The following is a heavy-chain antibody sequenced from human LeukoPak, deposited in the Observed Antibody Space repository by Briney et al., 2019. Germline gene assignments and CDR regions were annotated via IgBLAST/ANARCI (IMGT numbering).Heavy chain of an antibody. CDR1: GFTFSSYA. D-gene: IGHD2-15*01. V-gene: IGHV3-30-3*01. Sequence: PGRSLRLSCAASGFTFSSYAMHWVRQAPGKGLEWVAVISYDGSNKYYADSVKGRFTISRDNSKNTLYLQMNSLRAEDTAVYYCARSLRSPRYCIDDTCYFDYWGQGTLVTVSS. CDR2: ISYDGSNK. J-gene: IGHJ4*02. CDR3: ARSLRSPRYCIDDTCYFDY.